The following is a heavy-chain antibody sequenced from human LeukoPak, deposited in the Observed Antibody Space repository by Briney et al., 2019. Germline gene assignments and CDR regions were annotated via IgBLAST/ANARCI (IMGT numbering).Heavy chain of an antibody. J-gene: IGHJ4*02. V-gene: IGHV3-53*01. CDR1: GFTVITND. Sequence: GGSLRLSCAASGFTVITNDMTWVRQAPGKGLEWVSVLYSDGNTKYADSVQGRFTISRDNSKNTLYLEMNSLSPDDTAVHYCARGVEPLSANTLAYWGQGTLVTVSS. D-gene: IGHD1-14*01. CDR2: LYSDGNT. CDR3: ARGVEPLSANTLAY.